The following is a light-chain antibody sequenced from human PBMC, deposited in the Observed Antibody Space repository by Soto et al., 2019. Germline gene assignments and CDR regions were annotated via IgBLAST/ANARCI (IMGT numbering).Light chain of an antibody. Sequence: DIQMTQSPSTLSASVGDRVTITCRASESISSWLVWYQQKPGKAPKILINKASNLESGVPSRLSGSGSGTEFTLTISSLQPEDFATYYCQQDNTFPLTFGGGTKVEIK. CDR1: ESISSW. J-gene: IGKJ4*01. V-gene: IGKV1-5*03. CDR3: QQDNTFPLT. CDR2: KAS.